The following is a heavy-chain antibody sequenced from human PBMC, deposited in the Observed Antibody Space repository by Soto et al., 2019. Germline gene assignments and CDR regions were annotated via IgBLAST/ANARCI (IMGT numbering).Heavy chain of an antibody. CDR1: GFTFSSYA. J-gene: IGHJ3*02. Sequence: GGSLRLSCAASGFTFSSYAMHWVRQAPGKGLEWVAVISYDGSNKYYADSVKGRFTISRDNSKNTLYLQMNSLRAEDTAVYYCAIYLSRSGYYTTSFDIWGQLTMLTVSS. V-gene: IGHV3-30-3*01. CDR2: ISYDGSNK. D-gene: IGHD3-3*01. CDR3: AIYLSRSGYYTTSFDI.